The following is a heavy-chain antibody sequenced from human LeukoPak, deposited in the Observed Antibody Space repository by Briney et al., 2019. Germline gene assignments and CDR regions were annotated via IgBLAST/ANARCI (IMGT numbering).Heavy chain of an antibody. CDR1: GGSISSGGYY. Sequence: TPSLTCTVSGGSISSGGYYWSWIRQRPGKGLEWIGYIYYSGSTYYNPSLKSRVTISVDTSKNQFSLKLSSVTAADTAVYYCARGRIQLQDYWGQGTLVTVSS. CDR2: IYYSGST. V-gene: IGHV4-31*03. CDR3: ARGRIQLQDY. J-gene: IGHJ4*02. D-gene: IGHD5-18*01.